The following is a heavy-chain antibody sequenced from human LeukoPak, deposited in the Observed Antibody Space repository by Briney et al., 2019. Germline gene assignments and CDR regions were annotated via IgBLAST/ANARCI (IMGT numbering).Heavy chain of an antibody. V-gene: IGHV1-69*06. Sequence: GASVKVSCNASGGTFSSYAISWVRQAPGQGLEWMGGIIPILGTANYARKFQGRVTITADKSTSTAYMELSSLRSEDTAVYYCARSDDGSNSSEYYYYYYMDVWGKGTTVTVSS. CDR3: ARSDDGSNSSEYYYYYYMDV. J-gene: IGHJ6*03. D-gene: IGHD6-6*01. CDR2: IIPILGTA. CDR1: GGTFSSYA.